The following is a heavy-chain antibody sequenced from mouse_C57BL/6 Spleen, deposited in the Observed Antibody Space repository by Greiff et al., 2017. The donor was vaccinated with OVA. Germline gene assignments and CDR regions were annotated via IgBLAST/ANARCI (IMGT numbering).Heavy chain of an antibody. CDR2: ISSGGAYI. J-gene: IGHJ4*01. D-gene: IGHD1-1*01. CDR1: GFTFSISA. Sequence: EVKLMLSVHCLLMPGGSPLLSCAASGFTFSISAMSWVRQTPEKRLEWVAYISSGGAYIYYADTVKGRFTISRDNARNTLSLQMSSLKSEDTAMYYCTSGITTVLHPYATGHWCQGTSATNSP. V-gene: IGHV5-9-1*02. CDR3: TSGITTVLHPYATGH.